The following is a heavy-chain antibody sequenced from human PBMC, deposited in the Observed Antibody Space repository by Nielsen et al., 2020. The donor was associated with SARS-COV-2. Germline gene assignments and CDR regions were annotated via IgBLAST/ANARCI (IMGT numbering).Heavy chain of an antibody. V-gene: IGHV3-11*03. Sequence: GESLKISCAASGFTFSDYYMSWIRQAPGKGLEWVSYISSSSSYTNYADSVKGRFTISRDNAKNSLYLQMNSLRAEDTAVYYCARVGLDSSGYPAAFDIWGQGTMVTVSS. D-gene: IGHD3-22*01. CDR2: ISSSSSYT. J-gene: IGHJ3*02. CDR3: ARVGLDSSGYPAAFDI. CDR1: GFTFSDYY.